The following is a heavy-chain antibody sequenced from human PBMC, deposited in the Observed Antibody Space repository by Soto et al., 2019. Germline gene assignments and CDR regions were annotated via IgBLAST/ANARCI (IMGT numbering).Heavy chain of an antibody. CDR3: ARQVDYGDYDLSAFDI. J-gene: IGHJ3*02. CDR2: IYYSGST. CDR1: GGSISSSSYY. D-gene: IGHD4-17*01. Sequence: SETLSLTCTVSGGSISSSSYYWGWLRPPPGKGLEWIGSIYYSGSTYYNPSLKSRVTISVDTSKNQFSLKLSSVTAADTAVYYCARQVDYGDYDLSAFDIWGQGTMVTVSS. V-gene: IGHV4-39*01.